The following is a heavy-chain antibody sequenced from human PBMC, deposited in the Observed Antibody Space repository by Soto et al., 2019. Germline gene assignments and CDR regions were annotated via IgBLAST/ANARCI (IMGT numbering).Heavy chain of an antibody. CDR1: GGTLSNYA. D-gene: IGHD4-17*01. CDR2: IIPIFNTA. V-gene: IGHV1-69*01. J-gene: IGHJ6*02. Sequence: QVQLVQSAAEVKKPGSSVKVSCKASGGTLSNYAFTWVRQAPGQGLEWMGGIIPIFNTANYAQKFQGRVTITADESTSTAYMEVNSLRSEDTAVYYCARVRPTDYVGNYNNAMDVWGQGTTVTVSS. CDR3: ARVRPTDYVGNYNNAMDV.